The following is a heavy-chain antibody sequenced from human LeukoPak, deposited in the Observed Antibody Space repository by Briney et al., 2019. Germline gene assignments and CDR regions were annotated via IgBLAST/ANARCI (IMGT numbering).Heavy chain of an antibody. J-gene: IGHJ4*02. CDR2: TYYRSKWYN. CDR3: ARDRDSSGWYGVGSPFDY. Sequence: SQTLSLTCAISGDSVSSNSAAWNWIRQSPSRGLEWLGRTYYRSKWYNDYAVSVKSRITINPGTSKNQFSLQLNSVTPEDTAVYYCARDRDSSGWYGVGSPFDYWGQGTLVTVSS. V-gene: IGHV6-1*01. CDR1: GDSVSSNSAA. D-gene: IGHD6-19*01.